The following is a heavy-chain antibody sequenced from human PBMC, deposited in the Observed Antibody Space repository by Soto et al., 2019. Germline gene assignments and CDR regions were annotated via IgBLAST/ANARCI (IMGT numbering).Heavy chain of an antibody. Sequence: QVQLVESGGGVVQPGRSLRLSCAASGFTFSSYAMHWVRQAPGKGLEWVAVISYDGSNKYYADSVKGRFTISRDNSKNTLYLQMNSLGAEDTAGYYCARDREDLLSLDYWGQGTLVTVSS. CDR2: ISYDGSNK. CDR1: GFTFSSYA. J-gene: IGHJ4*02. D-gene: IGHD3-10*01. V-gene: IGHV3-30-3*01. CDR3: ARDREDLLSLDY.